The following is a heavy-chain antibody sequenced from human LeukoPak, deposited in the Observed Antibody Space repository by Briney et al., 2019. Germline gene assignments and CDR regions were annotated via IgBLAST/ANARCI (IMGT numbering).Heavy chain of an antibody. CDR3: GKERGSSGYFDY. D-gene: IGHD6-6*01. J-gene: IGHJ4*02. CDR1: GFTFDDYT. Sequence: GGSLRLSCAASGFTFDDYTMHWVRQAPGKGLEWVSLMSWNGVTTYYADSVKGRFTISRDNSKNSLYLQMNSLRTEDTALYYCGKERGSSGYFDYWGQGTLVTVSS. CDR2: MSWNGVTT. V-gene: IGHV3-43*01.